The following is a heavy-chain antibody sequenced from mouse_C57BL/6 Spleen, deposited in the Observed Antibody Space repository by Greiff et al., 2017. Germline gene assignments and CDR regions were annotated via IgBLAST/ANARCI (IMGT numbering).Heavy chain of an antibody. CDR1: GYTFTSYW. CDR2: IYPGSGST. CDR3: ARGYYKDAMDY. Sequence: QVQLQQSGAELVKPGASVKMSCKASGYTFTSYWITWVKQRPGQGLEWIGDIYPGSGSTNYNEKFKSKATLTVDTSSSTAYMQLSSLTSEESAVYYCARGYYKDAMDYWGQGTSVTVSS. J-gene: IGHJ4*01. V-gene: IGHV1-55*01. D-gene: IGHD2-12*01.